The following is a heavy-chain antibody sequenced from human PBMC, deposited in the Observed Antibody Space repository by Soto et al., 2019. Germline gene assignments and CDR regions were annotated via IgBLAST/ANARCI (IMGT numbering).Heavy chain of an antibody. J-gene: IGHJ6*03. CDR2: IYYSGST. D-gene: IGHD5-12*01. CDR1: GGSISSSSYY. CDR3: ARAGQYSGYDFYYYMDV. Sequence: QLQLQESGPGLVKPSETLSLTCTVSGGSISSSSYYWGWIRQPPGKGLEWIGSIYYSGSTYYNPSLKSRVTISVDTSKNQFSLKLSSVTAADTAVYYCARAGQYSGYDFYYYMDVWGKGTTVTVSS. V-gene: IGHV4-39*01.